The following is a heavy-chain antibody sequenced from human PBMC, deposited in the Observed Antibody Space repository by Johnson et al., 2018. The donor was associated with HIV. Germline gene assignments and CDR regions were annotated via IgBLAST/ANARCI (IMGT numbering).Heavy chain of an antibody. J-gene: IGHJ3*02. Sequence: QMQLVESGGGLLPPGGSLRLSCAASGFSFSTYNMHWVRHAPGRGLEWVAFISYSGSDTYYVDSVKGRFTVSRDNSKNTLYLQMNSLRAEDTAVYYCAREGTLGAFDIWGQGTMVTVSS. D-gene: IGHD1-1*01. CDR3: AREGTLGAFDI. CDR2: ISYSGSDT. V-gene: IGHV3-30*03. CDR1: GFSFSTYN.